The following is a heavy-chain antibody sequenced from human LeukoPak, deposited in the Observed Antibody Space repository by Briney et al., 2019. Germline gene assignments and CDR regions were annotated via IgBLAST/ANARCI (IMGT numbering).Heavy chain of an antibody. Sequence: SETLSLTCTVSGGSISNYYWSWIRQPPGKGLEWIGYVIYTGSTNYNPSLKSRVTMSVDTSRNQFFLRLSSVTAADTAVYYCARFSEYYHSSVHYLDYWGQGTLVSVSS. D-gene: IGHD3-22*01. V-gene: IGHV4-59*01. J-gene: IGHJ4*02. CDR2: VIYTGST. CDR3: ARFSEYYHSSVHYLDY. CDR1: GGSISNYY.